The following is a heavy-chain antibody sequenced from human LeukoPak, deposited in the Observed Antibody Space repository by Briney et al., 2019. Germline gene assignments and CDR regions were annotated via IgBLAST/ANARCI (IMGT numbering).Heavy chain of an antibody. D-gene: IGHD4-23*01. Sequence: SVTLSLTCGVSGYSISSGDYWGWIRQPPGKGLEWIGSIYHTGSTHHNPPLESRVTTSVDTSKNHFSLKLSSVTAADTAVYYCARDYGGRFDYWGQGILVTVSS. V-gene: IGHV4-38-2*02. CDR1: GYSISSGDY. CDR2: IYHTGST. J-gene: IGHJ4*02. CDR3: ARDYGGRFDY.